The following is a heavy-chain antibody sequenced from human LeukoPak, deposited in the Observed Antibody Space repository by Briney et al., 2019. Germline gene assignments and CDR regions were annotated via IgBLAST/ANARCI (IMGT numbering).Heavy chain of an antibody. V-gene: IGHV1-69*13. CDR1: GGTFSSYA. CDR2: IIPIFGTA. J-gene: IGHJ4*02. Sequence: VASVKVSCKASGGTFSSYAISWVRQAPGQGLEWMGGIIPIFGTANYAQKFQGRVTITADESTSTAYMELSSLRSEDTAVYYCVVDSSGHKAVVWGQGTLVTVSS. CDR3: VVDSSGHKAVV. D-gene: IGHD3-22*01.